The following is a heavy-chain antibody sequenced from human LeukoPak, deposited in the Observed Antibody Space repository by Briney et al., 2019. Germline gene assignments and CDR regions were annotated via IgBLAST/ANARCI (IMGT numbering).Heavy chain of an antibody. V-gene: IGHV3-66*01. Sequence: PGGSLRLSCAASGFTVSSNYMSWVRQAPGKGLEWVSVIYSGGSTYYADSVKGRFTISRDNSKNTLYLQMNSLRAEDTAVYYCASTPYRELLQPDYWGQGTLVTVSS. CDR1: GFTVSSNY. J-gene: IGHJ4*02. D-gene: IGHD1-26*01. CDR2: IYSGGST. CDR3: ASTPYRELLQPDY.